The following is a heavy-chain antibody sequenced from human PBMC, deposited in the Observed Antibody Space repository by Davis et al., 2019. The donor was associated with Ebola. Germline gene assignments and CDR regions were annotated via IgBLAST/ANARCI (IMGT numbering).Heavy chain of an antibody. CDR2: ISSSSSTI. Sequence: GGSLRLSCAASGFTFSAYSMNWVRQAPGKGLEWVSYISSSSSTIYYADSVKGRFTISRDNSKNTVNLQMNSLRAEDTAVYHCARAVQGVAATVPYYYYGMDVWGQGTTVTVSS. CDR1: GFTFSAYS. V-gene: IGHV3-48*01. J-gene: IGHJ6*02. D-gene: IGHD6-25*01. CDR3: ARAVQGVAATVPYYYYGMDV.